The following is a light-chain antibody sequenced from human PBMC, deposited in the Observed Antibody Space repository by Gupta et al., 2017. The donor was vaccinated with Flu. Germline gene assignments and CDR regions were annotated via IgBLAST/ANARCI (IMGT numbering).Light chain of an antibody. V-gene: IGLV1-47*01. CDR3: SAWDASSSVLVV. Sequence: QSALTQPPSASVTPGQRVTISCSGSSSNIGPKLVYWYQHIPGTDPNLRSERKKQRPSGVPDRCSGSKTGASESLRLNVRRSEDGAEYDGSAWDASSSVLVVFGGGTKLTVL. J-gene: IGLJ2*01. CDR1: SSNIGPKL. CDR2: RKK.